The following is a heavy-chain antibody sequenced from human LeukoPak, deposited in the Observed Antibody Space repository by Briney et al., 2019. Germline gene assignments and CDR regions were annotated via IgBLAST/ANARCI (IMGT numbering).Heavy chain of an antibody. CDR2: IWYDGSNK. Sequence: GGSLRLSCAASGFTFSSYGMHWVRQAPGKGLEWVAVIWYDGSNKYYADSVKGRFTISRDNSKNTLYLQMISLRAEDTAVYYCARGHYYGSGSYGTFDPWGQGTLVTVSS. V-gene: IGHV3-33*01. CDR1: GFTFSSYG. CDR3: ARGHYYGSGSYGTFDP. J-gene: IGHJ5*02. D-gene: IGHD3-10*01.